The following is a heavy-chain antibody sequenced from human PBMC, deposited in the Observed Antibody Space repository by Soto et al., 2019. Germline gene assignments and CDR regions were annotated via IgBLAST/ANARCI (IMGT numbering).Heavy chain of an antibody. Sequence: GGSLRLSCAASGFTFSSYGMHWVRQAPGKGLEGVAVISYDGSNKYYADSVKGRFTISRDNSKNTLYLQMNSLRAEDTAVYYCAKDPRGYSSGMRGLLNWFDPWGQGTLVTVSS. CDR1: GFTFSSYG. D-gene: IGHD6-19*01. V-gene: IGHV3-30*18. CDR3: AKDPRGYSSGMRGLLNWFDP. J-gene: IGHJ5*02. CDR2: ISYDGSNK.